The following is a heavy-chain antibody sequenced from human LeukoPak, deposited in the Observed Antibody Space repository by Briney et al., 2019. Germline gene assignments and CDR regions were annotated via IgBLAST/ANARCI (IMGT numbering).Heavy chain of an antibody. D-gene: IGHD4-17*01. CDR2: ISSSTTYI. CDR1: GFTFSSYS. Sequence: PGGSLRLSCVASGFTFSSYSMNWVRQAPGKGLEWVSSISSSTTYIYYADSLKGRFTISRDNAKNSLYLQMNSLRAEDTALYYCAKDISDYGGYVAFDYWGQGTLVTVSS. V-gene: IGHV3-21*04. J-gene: IGHJ4*02. CDR3: AKDISDYGGYVAFDY.